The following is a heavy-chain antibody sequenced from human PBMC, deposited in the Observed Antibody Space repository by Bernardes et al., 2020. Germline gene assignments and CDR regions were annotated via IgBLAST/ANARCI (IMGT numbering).Heavy chain of an antibody. Sequence: GESLKISCQGSGYSFTTYPINWVRQMPGKGLEWMGRIDPSDSYSSYSPSFQGHVTISTDTSVSTVYLQWNSLEASDTAMYYCARQAWRGFSVAFDIWGQGTMVTVSS. J-gene: IGHJ3*02. V-gene: IGHV5-10-1*01. CDR3: ARQAWRGFSVAFDI. CDR2: IDPSDSYS. D-gene: IGHD3-3*01. CDR1: GYSFTTYP.